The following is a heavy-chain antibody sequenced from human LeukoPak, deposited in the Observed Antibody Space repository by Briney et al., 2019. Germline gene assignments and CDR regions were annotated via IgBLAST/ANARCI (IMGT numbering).Heavy chain of an antibody. V-gene: IGHV1-8*02. J-gene: IGHJ4*02. CDR1: RYTFTGYY. CDR2: MNPNSGNT. Sequence: ASVKVSCKASRYTFTGYYMHWVRQAPGQGLEWMGWMNPNSGNTGYAQKLQARVTMTRNTSIPTAYMALSSLISEHTAGHCCARWNRVANWGQGNLVTVSS. CDR3: ARWNRVAN. D-gene: IGHD1-1*01.